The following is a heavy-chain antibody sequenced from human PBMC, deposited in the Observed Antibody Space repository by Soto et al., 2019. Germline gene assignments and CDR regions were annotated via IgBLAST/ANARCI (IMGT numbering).Heavy chain of an antibody. V-gene: IGHV3-21*03. J-gene: IGHJ6*02. Sequence: EVQLMESGGGLVKPGGSLRLSCVASGFTFSSYSMKWVRQAPGKGLEWVSSISSSSSYIYYADSVKGRFTISRDNAKNSLFMQMNSLRAEDTAVYDCARDLLGFSGSYYYGMDVWGQGTTVTVSS. D-gene: IGHD1-26*01. CDR2: ISSSSSYI. CDR1: GFTFSSYS. CDR3: ARDLLGFSGSYYYGMDV.